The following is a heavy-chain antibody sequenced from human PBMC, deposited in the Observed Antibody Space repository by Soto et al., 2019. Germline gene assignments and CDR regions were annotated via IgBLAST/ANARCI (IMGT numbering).Heavy chain of an antibody. CDR1: GGSFNGFY. CDR3: ARGGYYGSGSYLDFDY. J-gene: IGHJ4*02. Sequence: SLTCGVYGGSFNGFYWNWIRQPPGKGLEWIGEVNRSGGTKYTPSLKSRVTISVDTSKKQFSLELTSVTAADTAVYYCARGGYYGSGSYLDFDYWGQGTLVTVSS. CDR2: VNRSGGT. D-gene: IGHD3-10*01. V-gene: IGHV4-34*01.